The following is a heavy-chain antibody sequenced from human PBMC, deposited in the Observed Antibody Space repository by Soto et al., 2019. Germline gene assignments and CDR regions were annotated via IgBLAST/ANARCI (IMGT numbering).Heavy chain of an antibody. D-gene: IGHD6-19*01. CDR1: GYTFTGYY. CDR3: ARDQYSSGWYAPYYYYGMDV. J-gene: IGHJ6*02. V-gene: IGHV1-2*02. Sequence: GASVKVSCKASGYTFTGYYMHWVRQAPGQGLEWMGWINPNSGGTNYAQKFQGRVTMTRDTSISTAYMELSRLRSDDTAVYYCARDQYSSGWYAPYYYYGMDVWGQGTTVTVSS. CDR2: INPNSGGT.